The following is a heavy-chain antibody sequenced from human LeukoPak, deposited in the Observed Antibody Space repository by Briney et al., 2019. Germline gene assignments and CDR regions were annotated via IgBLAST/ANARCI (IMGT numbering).Heavy chain of an antibody. V-gene: IGHV3-30*02. CDR2: IRYDGSNK. CDR1: GFTFSKYD. J-gene: IGHJ6*03. D-gene: IGHD3-10*01. Sequence: GGSLRLSCAASGFTFSKYDMHWVRQAPGKGLEWVAFIRYDGSNKYYADSVKGRFTISRDNSKNTLYLQMNSLKAEDTAVYYCARDSLGGFYMDVWGKGTPVSVSS. CDR3: ARDSLGGFYMDV.